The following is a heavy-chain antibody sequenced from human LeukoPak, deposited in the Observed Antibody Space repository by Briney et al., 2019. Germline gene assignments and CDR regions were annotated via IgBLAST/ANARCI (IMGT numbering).Heavy chain of an antibody. Sequence: ASVKVSCKASGYTFTSYGISWVRQAPGQGLEWMGWVSAYNGNTNYAQKLQGRVTMTTDTSTSTAYMELGSLRSDDTAVYYCARDLEPPRPYGSGSHPPGDYWGQGTLVTVSS. D-gene: IGHD3-10*01. CDR1: GYTFTSYG. CDR2: VSAYNGNT. V-gene: IGHV1-18*01. J-gene: IGHJ4*02. CDR3: ARDLEPPRPYGSGSHPPGDY.